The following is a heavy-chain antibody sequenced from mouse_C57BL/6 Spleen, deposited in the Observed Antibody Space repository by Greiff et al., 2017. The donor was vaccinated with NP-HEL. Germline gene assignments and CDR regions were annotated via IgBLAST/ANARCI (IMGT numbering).Heavy chain of an antibody. V-gene: IGHV1-69*01. CDR2: IDPSDSYT. CDR1: GYTFTSYW. J-gene: IGHJ2*01. Sequence: VQLQQPGAELVMPGASVKLSCKASGYTFTSYWMHWVKQRPGQGLEWIGEIDPSDSYTNYNQKFKGKSTLTVDKSSSTAYMRLSSLTSEDSAVYYCARDGSSSGRNYFDCWGQGTTLTVYS. CDR3: ARDGSSSGRNYFDC. D-gene: IGHD1-1*01.